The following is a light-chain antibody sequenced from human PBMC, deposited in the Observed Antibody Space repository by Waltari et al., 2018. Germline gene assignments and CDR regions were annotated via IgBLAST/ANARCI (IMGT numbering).Light chain of an antibody. CDR1: QSVLYSTNNNNY. CDR2: WAS. Sequence: DIVMTQSPDSLAVSLGERATVHCRSSQSVLYSTNNNNYLTWYQKKPGPPPKLLIYWASTQESGVPDRFSGSGSGTDFTLTISSLQAEDVAVYYCQQYFSAPYTFGQGTKLEIK. V-gene: IGKV4-1*01. CDR3: QQYFSAPYT. J-gene: IGKJ2*01.